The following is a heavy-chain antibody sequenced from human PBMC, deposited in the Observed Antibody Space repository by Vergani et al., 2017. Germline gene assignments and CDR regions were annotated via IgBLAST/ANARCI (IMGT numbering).Heavy chain of an antibody. CDR1: GYTSTAYY. CDR3: ARDLSPAMVRGVITYNWFDP. J-gene: IGHJ5*02. D-gene: IGHD3-10*01. V-gene: IGHV1-46*01. CDR2: ISPDGFST. Sequence: QVQLVQSGAEVGKPGASVKISCKASGYTSTAYYIHWVRQAPEQGLEWVGVISPDGFSTFYAQKFQGRVTITRDTSISTAYMELSRLRSDDTAVYYCARDLSPAMVRGVITYNWFDPWGQGTLVTVSS.